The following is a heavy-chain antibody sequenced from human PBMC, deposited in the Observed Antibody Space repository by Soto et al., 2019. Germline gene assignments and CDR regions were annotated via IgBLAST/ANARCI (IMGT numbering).Heavy chain of an antibody. J-gene: IGHJ5*02. CDR1: GDSVSISDYY. CDR3: ARSPAYYSGLGSYLTSFDP. D-gene: IGHD3-10*01. V-gene: IGHV4-30-4*01. CDR2: IYYSRNT. Sequence: SETLSLTCTVSGDSVSISDYYWSWLHQPPEKRLEWIGAIYYSRNTYFNSSLRGRATSSINTSKKLSSLRLSSVTAEDTVYYYCARSPAYYSGLGSYLTSFDPWGQGTLVTVSS.